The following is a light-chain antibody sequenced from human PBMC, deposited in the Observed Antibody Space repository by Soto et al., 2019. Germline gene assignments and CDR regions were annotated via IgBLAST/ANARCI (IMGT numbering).Light chain of an antibody. CDR2: DAS. Sequence: EIEMTQSPATLSVSLGERVTLTCRASQSVGTNLAWYQQKPGQAPRLLIYDASTWATGVPARFSGSGSGTEYTLTISILHSGDKAVYFCQHYCKQPRTFGQGTKVDIK. V-gene: IGKV3-15*01. CDR1: QSVGTN. J-gene: IGKJ1*01. CDR3: QHYCKQPRT.